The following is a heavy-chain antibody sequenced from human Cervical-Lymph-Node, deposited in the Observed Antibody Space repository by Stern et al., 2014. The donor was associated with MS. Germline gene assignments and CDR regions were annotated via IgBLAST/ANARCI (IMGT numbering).Heavy chain of an antibody. CDR2: LFPVFGTP. D-gene: IGHD6-13*01. V-gene: IGHV1-69*01. CDR1: GGTFSKFP. Sequence: QVQMVESGAEVTKPGSSVKGSCKASGGTFSKFPSSWVRQAPGHGLEWMGGLFPVFGTPTYAQEFRGRVTITADVSTSTVYMELSSLRSDDTAVYYCALSSETSDRWYSLGYDLWGQGTLVTVSS. CDR3: ALSSETSDRWYSLGYDL. J-gene: IGHJ5*02.